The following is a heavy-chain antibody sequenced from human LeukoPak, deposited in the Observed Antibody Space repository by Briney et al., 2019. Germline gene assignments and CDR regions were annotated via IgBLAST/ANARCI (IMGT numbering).Heavy chain of an antibody. J-gene: IGHJ5*02. CDR3: ARVSQGHSVRGVISDWFDP. CDR2: MNPNSGNT. V-gene: IGHV1-8*01. Sequence: ASVKVSCKASGYTFTSYDINWVRQATGQGLEWMGWMNPNSGNTGYAQKFQGRVTMTRNTSISTAYMELSSLRSEDTAVYYCARVSQGHSVRGVISDWFDPWGQGTLVTVSS. CDR1: GYTFTSYD. D-gene: IGHD3-10*01.